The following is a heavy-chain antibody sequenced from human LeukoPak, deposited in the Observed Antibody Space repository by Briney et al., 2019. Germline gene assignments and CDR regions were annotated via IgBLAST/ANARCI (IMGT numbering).Heavy chain of an antibody. CDR2: IYYSGST. J-gene: IGHJ3*01. CDR3: ARDLWELQSAFDL. D-gene: IGHD1-26*01. V-gene: IGHV4-61*01. CDR1: GDSGSTGTYY. Sequence: SETLSLTCTVTGDSGSTGTYYWSWIRQPPGKELEWIAYIYYSGSTNYNPSLMSRVTISVDASKNQFSLKLRSVTAADTAVYYCARDLWELQSAFDLWGQGTMVTVSS.